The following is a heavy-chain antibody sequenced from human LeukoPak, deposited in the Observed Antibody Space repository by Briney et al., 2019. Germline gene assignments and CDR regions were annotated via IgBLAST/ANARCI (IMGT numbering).Heavy chain of an antibody. V-gene: IGHV4-34*01. Sequence: PSETLSLTCAVYGGSFSGYYWSWIRQPPGKGLEWIGEINHSGSTNYNPSLKSRVTISVDTSKNQFSLKLSSVTAADTAVYYCARYDSGTFYKANWFDPWGQGTLVTVSS. D-gene: IGHD3-10*01. CDR1: GGSFSGYY. CDR2: INHSGST. J-gene: IGHJ5*02. CDR3: ARYDSGTFYKANWFDP.